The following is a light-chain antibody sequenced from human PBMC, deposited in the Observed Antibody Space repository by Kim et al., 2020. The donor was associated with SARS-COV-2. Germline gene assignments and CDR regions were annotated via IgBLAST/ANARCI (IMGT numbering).Light chain of an antibody. CDR3: CSYAGSSPV. J-gene: IGLJ2*01. V-gene: IGLV2-23*02. Sequence: QSALTQPASVSGSPGQSITISCTGTSGDVGTYNLVSWYQHHPGKAPKLMIYEVSKRPSGVSNRFSGSKSGNTASLTISGLQAVDEADYHCCSYAGSSPVFCGGTQLTVL. CDR1: SGDVGTYNL. CDR2: EVS.